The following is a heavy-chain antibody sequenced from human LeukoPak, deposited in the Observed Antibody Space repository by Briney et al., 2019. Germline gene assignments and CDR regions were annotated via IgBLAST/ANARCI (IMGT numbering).Heavy chain of an antibody. CDR2: IRYDGSNK. D-gene: IGHD3-10*01. V-gene: IGHV3-30*02. Sequence: GGSLRLSCAASGFTFSSYGMHWVRQAPGKGLEWVAFIRYDGSNKYYADSVKGRFTISRDNSKNTLYLQMNSLRAEDTAVYYCARVFYGSGGWFDPWGQGTLVTVSS. J-gene: IGHJ5*02. CDR3: ARVFYGSGGWFDP. CDR1: GFTFSSYG.